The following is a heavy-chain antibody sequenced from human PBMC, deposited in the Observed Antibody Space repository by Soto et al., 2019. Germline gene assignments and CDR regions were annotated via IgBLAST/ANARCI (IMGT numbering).Heavy chain of an antibody. CDR3: SVAAIAGPPDY. J-gene: IGHJ4*02. V-gene: IGHV4-38-2*01. Sequence: ETLSLTCAVSGYSISSGYYWGWIRQPPGKGLEWIGSIYHSGSTYYNPSLKSRVTISVDTSKNQFSLKLSSVTAADTAVYYCSVAAIAGPPDYWGQGTLVTVSS. CDR1: GYSISSGYY. CDR2: IYHSGST. D-gene: IGHD2-15*01.